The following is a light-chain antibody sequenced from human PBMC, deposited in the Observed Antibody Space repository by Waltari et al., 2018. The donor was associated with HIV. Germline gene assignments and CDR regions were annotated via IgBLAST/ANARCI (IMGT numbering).Light chain of an antibody. CDR2: EVS. V-gene: IGLV2-14*01. CDR1: SSDVGGYND. Sequence: QSALTQPASVSGSPGQSISISCTGTSSDVGGYNDVSWYQQHPAKAPKLVILEVSNRPSGVSNRFSGSKSGNRASLTISGLQAEDEAYYYCSSYTSSDTVVFGGGTKVTVL. CDR3: SSYTSSDTVV. J-gene: IGLJ2*01.